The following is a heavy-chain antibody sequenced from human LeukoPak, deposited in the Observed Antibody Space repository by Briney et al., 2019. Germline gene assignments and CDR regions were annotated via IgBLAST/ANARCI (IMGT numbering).Heavy chain of an antibody. D-gene: IGHD6-19*01. CDR2: ISSSSSYI. V-gene: IGHV3-21*01. Sequence: GESLRLSCAASGFTFSRYSLYWVRPAPAKGVAWVSSISSSSSYISYADSVKGRFTIYRDNAKNSLYLQMNSLRAEDTAVYYCARDVLAVAATGSNWFDPWGQGTLVTVSS. J-gene: IGHJ5*02. CDR3: ARDVLAVAATGSNWFDP. CDR1: GFTFSRYS.